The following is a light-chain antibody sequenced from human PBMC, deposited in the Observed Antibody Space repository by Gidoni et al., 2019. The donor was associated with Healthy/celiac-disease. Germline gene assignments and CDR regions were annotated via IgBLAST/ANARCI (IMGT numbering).Light chain of an antibody. Sequence: DIVMTQSPDSLAVSLGERATINCKSSQSVLYSSNNKNYLAWYQQKPGQRPKLLIYWASTRESGVADRISGSGSGTDCTLTISSRQAEDVAVYYCQQYDNTPLFTFGPGTKVDIK. J-gene: IGKJ3*01. V-gene: IGKV4-1*01. CDR2: WAS. CDR3: QQYDNTPLFT. CDR1: QSVLYSSNNKNY.